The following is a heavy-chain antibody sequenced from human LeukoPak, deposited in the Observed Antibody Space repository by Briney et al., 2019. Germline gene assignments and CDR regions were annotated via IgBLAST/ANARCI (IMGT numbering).Heavy chain of an antibody. V-gene: IGHV4-39*01. CDR2: FRYGGST. D-gene: IGHD1-26*01. J-gene: IGHJ4*02. Sequence: SETLSLICTVSGDSISSSSDYWGWIRQPPGKGLEWIGAFRYGGSTYYNPSLKSRVIISVDTSKNQSSLKLRSVTASDTAVYYCARRTSNPVGAIDYWGQGTLVTVSS. CDR3: ARRTSNPVGAIDY. CDR1: GDSISSSSDY.